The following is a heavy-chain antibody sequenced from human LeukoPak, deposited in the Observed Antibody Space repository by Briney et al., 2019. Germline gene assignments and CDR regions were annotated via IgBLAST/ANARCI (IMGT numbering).Heavy chain of an antibody. V-gene: IGHV1-2*02. D-gene: IGHD3-10*01. CDR1: GYTFTGYY. CDR3: ASLSIAGSGSYFNVDY. J-gene: IGHJ4*02. Sequence: GASVKVSCKASGYTFTGYYMHWVRQAPGQGLEWMGWINPNSGGTNYAQKFQGRVTMTRDTSISTAYMELSRLRSDDTAVYYCASLSIAGSGSYFNVDYWGQGTLVTVSS. CDR2: INPNSGGT.